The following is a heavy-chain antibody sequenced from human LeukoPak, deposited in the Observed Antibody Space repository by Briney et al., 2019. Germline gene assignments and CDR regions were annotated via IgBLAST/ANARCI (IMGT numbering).Heavy chain of an antibody. CDR1: GFTFSAYA. CDR2: ITSSGRNV. D-gene: IGHD2-21*01. J-gene: IGHJ4*02. Sequence: GGSLRLSCAASGFTFSAYAMTWVRQAPGKGLEWVSYITSSGRNVYSADSVKGRFTISRDNAKNSLYPQMNSLRGEDTAVYYCARERQKCGGDCYDYWGQGTLVTVSS. CDR3: ARERQKCGGDCYDY. V-gene: IGHV3-48*03.